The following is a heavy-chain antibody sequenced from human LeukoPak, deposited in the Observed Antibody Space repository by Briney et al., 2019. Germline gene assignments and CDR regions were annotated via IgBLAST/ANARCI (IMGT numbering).Heavy chain of an antibody. CDR2: INPISGAT. V-gene: IGHV1-2*06. J-gene: IGHJ4*02. Sequence: CMARINPISGATNSPQKFQGRGTMTRDTSISTPYMELSRLRSDDTAVYYCARVGIAAAGTYWGQGTLVTVSS. D-gene: IGHD6-13*01. CDR3: ARVGIAAAGTY.